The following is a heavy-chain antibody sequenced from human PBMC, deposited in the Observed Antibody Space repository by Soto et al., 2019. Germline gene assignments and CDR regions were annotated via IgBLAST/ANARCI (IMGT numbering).Heavy chain of an antibody. CDR3: AKGMDY. V-gene: IGHV3-74*01. CDR2: INSDGSST. Sequence: VGFLTLSCGLPGFPVSSYWMHWVRPAPGKGLVWVSRINSDGSSTSYADSVKGQFTSARDNAKNTLYLQMNSLRAEDTFVYYCAKGMDYWGQGTLVTVS. CDR1: GFPVSSYW. J-gene: IGHJ4*02.